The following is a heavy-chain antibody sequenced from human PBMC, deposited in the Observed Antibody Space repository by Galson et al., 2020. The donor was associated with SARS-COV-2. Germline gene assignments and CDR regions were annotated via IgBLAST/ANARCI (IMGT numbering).Heavy chain of an antibody. D-gene: IGHD3-3*01. V-gene: IGHV1-8*01. CDR2: MNPNSGNT. CDR3: ARGLNYYDLWSGYYFGGGISGGAPSDNSVKYYYYYYMDG. J-gene: IGHJ6*03. Sequence: WVRQATGQGLEWMGWMNPNSGNTGYAQKFQGRVTMTRNTSISTAYMELSSLRSEDTAVYYCARGLNYYDLWSGYYFGGGISGGAPSDNSVKYYYYYYMDGWGKVTTVTFS.